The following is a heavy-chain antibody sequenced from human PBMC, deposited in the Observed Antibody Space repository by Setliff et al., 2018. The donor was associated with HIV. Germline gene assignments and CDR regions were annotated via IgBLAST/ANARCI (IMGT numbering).Heavy chain of an antibody. Sequence: ASVKVSCKSSGYTFTDYFIHWVRQAPGQGLEWMGWISPDNGNTRISQRFQGRVTMSLDTSTSTVYLELKALTSDDTAVYYCVRPRVFDSFDVWGPGTMVTVSS. J-gene: IGHJ3*01. CDR3: VRPRVFDSFDV. CDR2: ISPDNGNT. V-gene: IGHV1-2*02. CDR1: GYTFTDYF.